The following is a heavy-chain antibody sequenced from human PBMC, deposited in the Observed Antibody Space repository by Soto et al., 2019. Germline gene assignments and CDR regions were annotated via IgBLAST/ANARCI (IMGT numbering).Heavy chain of an antibody. CDR3: ATDVPQADCGGDCSFDY. CDR2: IIPIFGTA. D-gene: IGHD2-21*02. CDR1: GGTFSNYT. Sequence: SVKVSCKASGGTFSNYTISWVRQAPGQGLEWMGRIIPIFGTANYGQKFQGRVTITADKSTSTAYMELISLRFEDTAVYYCATDVPQADCGGDCSFDYWGLGTLVTVSS. V-gene: IGHV1-69*08. J-gene: IGHJ4*02.